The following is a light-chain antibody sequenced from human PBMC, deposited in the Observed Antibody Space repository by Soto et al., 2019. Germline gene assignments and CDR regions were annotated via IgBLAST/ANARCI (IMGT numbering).Light chain of an antibody. CDR3: QWRRNGPPLSP. CDR2: DAS. J-gene: IGKJ3*01. Sequence: ETVLTQSPATLSLSPGERATLSCRASQSVGSYLAWYQQKPGQAPRLLIYDASNRATGIPARFSGSGSGTDFPLPISSVGPELFAFYYCQWRRNGPPLSPLGPGTRVDI. V-gene: IGKV3-11*01. CDR1: QSVGSY.